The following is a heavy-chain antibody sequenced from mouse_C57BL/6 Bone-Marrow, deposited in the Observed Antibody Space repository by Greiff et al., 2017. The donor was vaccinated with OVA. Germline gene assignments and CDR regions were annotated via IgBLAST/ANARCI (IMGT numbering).Heavy chain of an antibody. CDR2: IDPENGDT. V-gene: IGHV14-4*01. CDR3: TTGWGSSYVGTTFDY. Sequence: EVMLVESGAELVRPGASVKLSCTASGFNIKDDYMHWVKQRPEQGLEWIGWIDPENGDTEYASKFQGKATITADTSSNTAYLQLSSLTSEDTAVYYCTTGWGSSYVGTTFDYWGQGTTLTVSS. J-gene: IGHJ2*01. D-gene: IGHD1-1*01. CDR1: GFNIKDDY.